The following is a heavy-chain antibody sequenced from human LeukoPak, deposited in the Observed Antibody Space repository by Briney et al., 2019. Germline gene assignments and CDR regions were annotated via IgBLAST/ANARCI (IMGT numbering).Heavy chain of an antibody. CDR1: GGSISSGGYY. V-gene: IGHV4-31*03. D-gene: IGHD3-3*01. Sequence: SETLSLTCTVSGGSISSGGYYWSWLRQHPGKGLEWIGYIYYSGSTYYNPSLKSRVTISVDTSKNQFSLKLSSVTAADTAVYYCARVVTIFGVVNLYYFDYWGQGTLVTVSS. CDR2: IYYSGST. J-gene: IGHJ4*02. CDR3: ARVVTIFGVVNLYYFDY.